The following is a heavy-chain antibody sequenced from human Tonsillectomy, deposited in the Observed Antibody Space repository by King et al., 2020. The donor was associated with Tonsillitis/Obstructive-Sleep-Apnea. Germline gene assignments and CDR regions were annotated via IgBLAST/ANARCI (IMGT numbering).Heavy chain of an antibody. CDR2: ISSRGSTI. D-gene: IGHD3-3*01. CDR1: GFTFSGYE. J-gene: IGHJ4*02. Sequence: VQLVESGGGLAQPGGSMRLSCAASGFTFSGYEMNWVRQAPGKGLEWGSYISSRGSTIYYADFVKGRFTISRDNAKNSLNLQMNSLRAEDSAVYYCARAGYYFWSGYYSYYFDYWGQGTLVTVSS. V-gene: IGHV3-48*03. CDR3: ARAGYYFWSGYYSYYFDY.